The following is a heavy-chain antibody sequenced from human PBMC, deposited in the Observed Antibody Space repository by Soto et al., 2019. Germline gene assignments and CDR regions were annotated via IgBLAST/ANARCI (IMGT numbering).Heavy chain of an antibody. J-gene: IGHJ6*02. D-gene: IGHD2-2*01. CDR2: IIPISGTA. CDR3: ARSQGSSTSLEIYYYYYYGMDV. Sequence: QVQLVQSGAEVKKPGSSVKVSCKGSGGTFSSYAISWVRHAPGQGLEWMGGIIPISGTANYAQKFQGRVTITADESTSTVYMELSSLRSEDTAVYYCARSQGSSTSLEIYYYYYYGMDVWGQGTTVTVSS. V-gene: IGHV1-69*01. CDR1: GGTFSSYA.